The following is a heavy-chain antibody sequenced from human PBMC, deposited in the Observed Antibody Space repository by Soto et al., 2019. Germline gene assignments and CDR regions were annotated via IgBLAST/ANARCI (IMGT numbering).Heavy chain of an antibody. CDR3: VHRRGFGELLFGH. Sequence: QITLKESGPTLVKPTQTLTLTCTFSGFSLSTSGVGVGWIRQPPGKALEWLALIYWDDSKRYSASLKNRVTITKHIANNQLVLTRTNMDPVDTATYYCVHRRGFGELLFGHWGLGTLVTVSS. D-gene: IGHD3-10*01. CDR2: IYWDDSK. CDR1: GFSLSTSGVG. J-gene: IGHJ4*02. V-gene: IGHV2-5*02.